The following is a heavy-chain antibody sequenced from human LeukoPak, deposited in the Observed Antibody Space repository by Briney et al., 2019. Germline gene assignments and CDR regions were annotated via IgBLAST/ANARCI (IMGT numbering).Heavy chain of an antibody. Sequence: PSETLSLTCTVSGGSISSSSYYWGWIRQPPGKGLEWIGSIYYSGSTYYNPSLKSRVTISVDTSKNQFSLKLSSVTAADTAIYYCARGARYYDSGNDYKDYQFFPHWGQGTLVTVSS. D-gene: IGHD3-10*01. J-gene: IGHJ1*01. CDR1: GGSISSSSYY. CDR2: IYYSGST. CDR3: ARGARYYDSGNDYKDYQFFPH. V-gene: IGHV4-39*01.